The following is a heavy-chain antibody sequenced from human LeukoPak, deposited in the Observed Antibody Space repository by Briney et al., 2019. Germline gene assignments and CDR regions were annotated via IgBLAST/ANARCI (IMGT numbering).Heavy chain of an antibody. CDR3: ASSFSDDFWSGHF. Sequence: SGGSLRLSCAASRITFTYWMSWVRQAPGKVLEWVANIKQDGSEKYYVDSVKGRFTISRDNAKKSLFLQMNSLRAQDTAVYYCASSFSDDFWSGHFWGQGTLVTVSS. J-gene: IGHJ4*02. D-gene: IGHD3-3*01. CDR2: IKQDGSEK. CDR1: RITFTYW. V-gene: IGHV3-7*01.